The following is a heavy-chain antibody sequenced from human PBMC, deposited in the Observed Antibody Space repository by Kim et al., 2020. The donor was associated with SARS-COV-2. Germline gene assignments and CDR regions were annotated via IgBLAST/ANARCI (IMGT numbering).Heavy chain of an antibody. CDR3: ARNEDY. CDR2: IDADTGNT. Sequence: ASVKVSCKASGYTFTSYAFHWVRQAPGQGLEWMGWIDADTGNTKYSQKFQGRVTITRDTSASTAYMELSSLRSEDTAVYYCARNEDYWGQGTLVTVSS. V-gene: IGHV1-3*01. J-gene: IGHJ4*02. CDR1: GYTFTSYA.